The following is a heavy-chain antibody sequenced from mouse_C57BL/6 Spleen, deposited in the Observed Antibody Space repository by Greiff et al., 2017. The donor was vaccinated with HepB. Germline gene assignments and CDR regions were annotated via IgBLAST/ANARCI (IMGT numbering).Heavy chain of an antibody. Sequence: QVQLQQSGPELVKPGASVKISCKASGYAFSSSWMIWVKQRPGKGLEWIGRIYPGDGDTNYNGKFKGKATLTADKSSSTAYMQLSSLTSEDSAVYFCASMIDWYFDVWGTGTTVTVSS. D-gene: IGHD2-3*01. CDR3: ASMIDWYFDV. CDR1: GYAFSSSW. J-gene: IGHJ1*03. CDR2: IYPGDGDT. V-gene: IGHV1-82*01.